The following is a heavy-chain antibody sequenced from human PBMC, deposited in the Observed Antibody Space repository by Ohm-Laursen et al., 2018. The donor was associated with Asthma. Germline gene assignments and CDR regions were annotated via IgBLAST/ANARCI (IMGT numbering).Heavy chain of an antibody. D-gene: IGHD3-10*02. CDR2: ISFDGSNK. Sequence: SLRLSCAASGFTFSSYGMHWVRQAPGKGLEWVALISFDGSNKYYADSVKGRFTISRDNSKNTLYLQMNSLRGEDAAVYNCARSSAPRYVPLDYWGQGTLVTVSS. CDR3: ARSSAPRYVPLDY. V-gene: IGHV3-30*03. J-gene: IGHJ4*02. CDR1: GFTFSSYG.